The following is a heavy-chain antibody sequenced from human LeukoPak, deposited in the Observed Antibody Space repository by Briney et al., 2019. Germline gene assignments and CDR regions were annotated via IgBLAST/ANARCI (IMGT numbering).Heavy chain of an antibody. D-gene: IGHD6-13*01. J-gene: IGHJ4*02. CDR1: SGSFSVYY. CDR2: INHSGST. Sequence: SETLSLTCAVYSGSFSVYYWSWIRQPPGKGLEWIGEINHSGSTNYNPSLKSRVTISVDTSKNQFSLKLSSVTAADTAVYYCARRYSSPSGFDYWGQGTLVTVSS. V-gene: IGHV4-34*01. CDR3: ARRYSSPSGFDY.